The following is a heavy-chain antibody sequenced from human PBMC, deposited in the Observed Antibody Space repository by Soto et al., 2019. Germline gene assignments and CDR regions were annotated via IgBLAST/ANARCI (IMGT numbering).Heavy chain of an antibody. CDR2: ISYDGSNK. CDR3: AREGSSSWTVITYYYYYGMDV. Sequence: GGSLRLSCAASGFTFSSYAMHWVRQATGKGLEWVAVISYDGSNKYYADSVKGRFTISRDNTKNTLYLQMNSLRAEDTAVYYCAREGSSSWTVITYYYYYGMDVWGQGTTVTVSS. J-gene: IGHJ6*02. V-gene: IGHV3-30-3*01. D-gene: IGHD6-13*01. CDR1: GFTFSSYA.